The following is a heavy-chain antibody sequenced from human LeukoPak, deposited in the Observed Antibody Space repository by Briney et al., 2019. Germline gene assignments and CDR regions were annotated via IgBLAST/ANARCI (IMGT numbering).Heavy chain of an antibody. CDR1: GFTFSSYA. J-gene: IGHJ4*02. D-gene: IGHD1-7*01. Sequence: GGSLRLSCAASGFTFSSYAMSWVRQAPGKGLEWVSAISGSGGSTYYADSVKGRFTISRDNSKNTLYLQMNSLRAEDTAVYYCAKGPWLELRDGFHFDYWGQGTLVTVSS. CDR2: ISGSGGST. V-gene: IGHV3-23*01. CDR3: AKGPWLELRDGFHFDY.